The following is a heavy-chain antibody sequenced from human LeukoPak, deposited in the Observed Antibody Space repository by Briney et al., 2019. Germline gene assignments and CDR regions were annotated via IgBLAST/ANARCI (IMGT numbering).Heavy chain of an antibody. V-gene: IGHV3-23*01. CDR3: AKAHSSSWYYFDY. D-gene: IGHD6-13*01. CDR2: ISGSGGST. Sequence: PGGSLRLSCAASGFTFSNYAMNWVRQAPGKGLEWVSAISGSGGSTNYADSVKGRFTISRDNSKNTLYLQMNSLRAEDTAVYYCAKAHSSSWYYFDYWGQGTLVTVSS. J-gene: IGHJ4*02. CDR1: GFTFSNYA.